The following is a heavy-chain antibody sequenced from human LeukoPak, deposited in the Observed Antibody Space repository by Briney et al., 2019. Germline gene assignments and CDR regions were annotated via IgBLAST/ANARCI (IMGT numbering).Heavy chain of an antibody. CDR1: GGSISSSSYY. J-gene: IGHJ3*02. CDR2: IYYSGNT. Sequence: SETLSLTCTVSGGSISSSSYYWGWIRQSPGKGLEWIGSIYYSGNTYYNPSLKSRVTISVDTSKNQFSLKLSSVTAADTAVYYCARVYCSSTSCYGAFDIWGQGTMVTVSS. CDR3: ARVYCSSTSCYGAFDI. V-gene: IGHV4-39*07. D-gene: IGHD2-2*01.